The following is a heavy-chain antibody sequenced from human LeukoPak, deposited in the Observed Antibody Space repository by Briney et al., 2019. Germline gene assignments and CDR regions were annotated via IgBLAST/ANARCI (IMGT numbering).Heavy chain of an antibody. CDR2: INSDGSST. D-gene: IGHD3-22*01. V-gene: IGHV3-74*01. CDR1: GFTFSHYW. Sequence: GGSLRLSCAASGFTFSHYWMHWVRQASGKGLVWVSRINSDGSSTSYADSVKGRFTISRDNAKNTLYLQMNSLRAEDTAVYYCARDEEFDSSGYYSNGFDYWGQGTLVTVSS. CDR3: ARDEEFDSSGYYSNGFDY. J-gene: IGHJ4*02.